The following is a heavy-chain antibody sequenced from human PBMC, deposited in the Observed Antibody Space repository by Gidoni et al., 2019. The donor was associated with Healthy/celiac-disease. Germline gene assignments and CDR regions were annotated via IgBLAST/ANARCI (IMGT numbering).Heavy chain of an antibody. J-gene: IGHJ5*02. Sequence: QVQLQQWGAGLLKPSETLSLTCAVYGGSFSGYYWSWIRQPPGKGLEWIGEINHSGSTNYNPSLKSRVTISVDTSKNQFSLKLSSVTAADTAVYYCARDPSLLGYCSSTSCSHPAGFDPWGQGTLVTVSS. D-gene: IGHD2-2*01. CDR1: GGSFSGYY. CDR3: ARDPSLLGYCSSTSCSHPAGFDP. CDR2: INHSGST. V-gene: IGHV4-34*01.